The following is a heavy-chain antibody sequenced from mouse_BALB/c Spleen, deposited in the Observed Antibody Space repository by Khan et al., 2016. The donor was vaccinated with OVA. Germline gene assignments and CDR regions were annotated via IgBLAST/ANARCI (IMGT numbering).Heavy chain of an antibody. D-gene: IGHD2-14*01. J-gene: IGHJ3*01. CDR2: INPSNGYT. CDR3: VRDGAYHRNDGWFAY. Sequence: VQLQQSGAELARPGASVKMSCKASGYTFTSSTIHWIKKRSGQGLEWIGYINPSNGYTNYNQKFKDKATLTTDKSSTTAYLTLSSLTSDDSAVYNCVRDGAYHRNDGWFAYWGQGTLVTVSA. V-gene: IGHV1-4*01. CDR1: GYTFTSST.